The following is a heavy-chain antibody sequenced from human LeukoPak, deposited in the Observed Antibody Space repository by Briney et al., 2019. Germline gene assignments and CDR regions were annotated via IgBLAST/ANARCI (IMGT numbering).Heavy chain of an antibody. CDR2: ISRNGVAT. Sequence: QSGGSLRLSCAASGLTFADYTMHWVRQAPGKGLEWVSLISRNGVATKYADSVRGRFTISRDNAKNSLYLQMNSLRAEDTDVYYCARDLAAAAGWFDPWGQGTLVTVSS. CDR3: ARDLAAAAGWFDP. D-gene: IGHD2-2*01. CDR1: GLTFADYT. V-gene: IGHV3-43*01. J-gene: IGHJ5*02.